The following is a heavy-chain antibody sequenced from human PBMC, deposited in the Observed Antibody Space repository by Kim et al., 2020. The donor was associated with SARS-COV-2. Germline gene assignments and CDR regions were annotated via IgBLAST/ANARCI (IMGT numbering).Heavy chain of an antibody. Sequence: SLRLSCAASGFTFSSYAMHWVRQAPGKGLEWVAVISYDGSNKYYADSVKGRFTISRDNSKNTLYLQMNSLRAEDTAVYYCARDLSQDYDFWSGYYINPGYYYYYGMDVWGQGTTVTVSS. J-gene: IGHJ6*02. V-gene: IGHV3-30-3*01. D-gene: IGHD3-3*01. CDR2: ISYDGSNK. CDR3: ARDLSQDYDFWSGYYINPGYYYYYGMDV. CDR1: GFTFSSYA.